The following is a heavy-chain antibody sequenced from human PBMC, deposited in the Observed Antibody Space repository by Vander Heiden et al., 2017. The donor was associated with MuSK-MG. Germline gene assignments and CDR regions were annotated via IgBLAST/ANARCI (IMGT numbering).Heavy chain of an antibody. V-gene: IGHV4-34*01. CDR3: ARGGSGNPYYYMDV. CDR1: GGSFSGYY. D-gene: IGHD1-1*01. Sequence: QVQLQQWGAGLLKPSETLSLTCAVYGGSFSGYYWSWIRQPPGKGLEWIGEINHSGRTNYNPALKSRVTISVDTSKNQLSLKLRSVTAADTAVYYFARGGSGNPYYYMDVWGQGTTVTVYS. J-gene: IGHJ6*03. CDR2: INHSGRT.